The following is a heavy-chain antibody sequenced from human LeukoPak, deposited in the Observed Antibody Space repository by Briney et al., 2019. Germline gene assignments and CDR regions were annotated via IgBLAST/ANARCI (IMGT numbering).Heavy chain of an antibody. Sequence: SGPTLVNPTQTLTLTCTFSGFSLTTSGVGVGWIRQPPGKALEWLALIYWNDDKRYSPSLKSRLTITKDTSKNQVVLTMTTMNPVDTATYYCARRGTYYDILTGLNWFDPWGQGTLVTVSS. CDR2: IYWNDDK. V-gene: IGHV2-5*01. CDR3: ARRGTYYDILTGLNWFDP. CDR1: GFSLTTSGVG. J-gene: IGHJ5*02. D-gene: IGHD3-9*01.